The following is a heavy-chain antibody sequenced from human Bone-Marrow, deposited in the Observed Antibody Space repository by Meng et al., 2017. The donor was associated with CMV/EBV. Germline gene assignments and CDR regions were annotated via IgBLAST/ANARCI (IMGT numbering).Heavy chain of an antibody. CDR2: MNPNSGNT. J-gene: IGHJ4*02. CDR1: GYTFTSYD. V-gene: IGHV1-8*01. Sequence: ASVKVSCKASGYTFTSYDINWVRQATGQGLEWMGWMNPNSGNTGYAQKFQGRVTMTRNTSISTAYMELSSLRSEDTAVYYCATSAGDSPGFDYWGQGTLVTVSS. D-gene: IGHD2-21*02. CDR3: ATSAGDSPGFDY.